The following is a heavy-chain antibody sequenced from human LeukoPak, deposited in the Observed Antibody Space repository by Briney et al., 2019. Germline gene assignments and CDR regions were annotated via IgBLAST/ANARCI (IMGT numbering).Heavy chain of an antibody. CDR1: GFTFSSYG. Sequence: GGSLRLSCAASGFTFSSYGMHWVRQAPGKGLEWVAFIRYDGSNKYYADSVKGRFTISRDNAKNSLYLQMNSLRAEDTAVYYCARELREGSSSRFLGYWGQGTLVTVSS. CDR2: IRYDGSNK. V-gene: IGHV3-30*02. J-gene: IGHJ4*02. D-gene: IGHD6-6*01. CDR3: ARELREGSSSRFLGY.